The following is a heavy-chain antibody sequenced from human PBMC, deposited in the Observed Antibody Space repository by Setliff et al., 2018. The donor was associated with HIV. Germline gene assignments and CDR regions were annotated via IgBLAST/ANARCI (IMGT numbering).Heavy chain of an antibody. V-gene: IGHV4-34*01. D-gene: IGHD3-10*01. Sequence: SETLSLTCAVYGGSLSGYYWSWVRQSPGRGLEWIGEINQSGNTNFNPSLKSRLIISVDTSKSQFSLKLTSVTAADTALYYCAREGGQGYSGSGSFYHRNFDLWGRGTLVTGLL. CDR2: INQSGNT. CDR1: GGSLSGYY. J-gene: IGHJ2*01. CDR3: AREGGQGYSGSGSFYHRNFDL.